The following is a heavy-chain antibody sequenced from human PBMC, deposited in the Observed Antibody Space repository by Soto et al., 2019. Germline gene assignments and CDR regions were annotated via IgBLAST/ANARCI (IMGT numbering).Heavy chain of an antibody. CDR2: IKGDGSVI. V-gene: IGHV3-74*01. Sequence: GGSLGLSCAASGFPFSDYFIHWVRQAPGRGLVWVSRIKGDGSVINYADSLKGRFTISIDNAKNMVHLQMDSLRAEDTAVYYCARDPARNWFDPWGQGTLVTVSS. CDR3: ARDPARNWFDP. D-gene: IGHD6-6*01. CDR1: GFPFSDYF. J-gene: IGHJ5*02.